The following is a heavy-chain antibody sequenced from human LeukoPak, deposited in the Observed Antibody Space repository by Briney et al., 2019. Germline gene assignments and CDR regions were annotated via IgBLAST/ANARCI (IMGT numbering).Heavy chain of an antibody. V-gene: IGHV4-34*01. Sequence: SETTSLTCAVYGGSFSGYYWSWIRQPPGKGLEWIGEINHSGSTNYNPSLKSRVTISVDTSKNQFSLKLSSVTAADTAVYYCARGGGDFDYWGQGTLVTVSS. CDR2: INHSGST. CDR1: GGSFSGYY. D-gene: IGHD3-16*01. J-gene: IGHJ4*02. CDR3: ARGGGDFDY.